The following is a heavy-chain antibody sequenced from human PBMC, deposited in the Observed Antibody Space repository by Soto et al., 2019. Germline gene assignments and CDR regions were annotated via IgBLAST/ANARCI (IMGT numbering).Heavy chain of an antibody. D-gene: IGHD6-25*01. CDR3: ARVRPADFDL. V-gene: IGHV4-30-4*01. J-gene: IGHJ2*01. CDR2: IYYSGGA. CDR1: GGSISSGDYY. Sequence: QVQLQESGPGLVKPSQTLSLTCTVSGGSISSGDYYWSWIRQPPGKGLEWIGYIYYSGGAYYNPSLKRRVTIPVDTSKNQFALKLSTVTAADTAVYYCARVRPADFDLWGRGTLLTVSS.